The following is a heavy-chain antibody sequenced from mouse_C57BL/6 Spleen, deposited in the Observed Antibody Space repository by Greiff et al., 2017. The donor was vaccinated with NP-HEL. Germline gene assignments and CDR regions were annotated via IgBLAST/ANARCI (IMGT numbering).Heavy chain of an antibody. J-gene: IGHJ2*01. CDR1: GYTFTDYE. D-gene: IGHD1-1*01. Sequence: QVQLQQSGAELVRPGASVTLSCKASGYTFTDYEMHWVKQTPVHGLEWIGAIDPETGGTAYNQKFKGKAILTADKSSSTAYMELRSLTSEDSAVYYCTRYYYYGSSYVDFDYWGQGTTLTVSS. CDR2: IDPETGGT. CDR3: TRYYYYGSSYVDFDY. V-gene: IGHV1-15*01.